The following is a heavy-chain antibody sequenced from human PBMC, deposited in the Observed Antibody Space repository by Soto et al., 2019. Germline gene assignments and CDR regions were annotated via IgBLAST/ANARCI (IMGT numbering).Heavy chain of an antibody. Sequence: ASVKVSCKASGYTFTSNGISWVRQAPGQGLEWMGWISAYNGNTNYAQKLQGRVTMTTDTSTSTAYMELRSLRSDDTAVYYCARVKYTIINYDSSGPNDYWGQGTLVTVSS. V-gene: IGHV1-18*01. D-gene: IGHD3-22*01. J-gene: IGHJ4*02. CDR1: GYTFTSNG. CDR3: ARVKYTIINYDSSGPNDY. CDR2: ISAYNGNT.